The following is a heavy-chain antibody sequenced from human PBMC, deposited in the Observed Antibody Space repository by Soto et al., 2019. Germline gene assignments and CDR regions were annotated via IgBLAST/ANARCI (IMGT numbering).Heavy chain of an antibody. V-gene: IGHV1-2*04. D-gene: IGHD1-1*01. CDR2: INPNSGGT. CDR3: ARGIGTNPPFYYYYGMDV. CDR1: GYTFTGYY. J-gene: IGHJ6*02. Sequence: ASVKVSCKASGYTFTGYYMHWVRQAPGQGLEWMGWINPNSGGTNYAQKFQGWVTMTRDTSISTAYMELSRLRSDDTAVYYCARGIGTNPPFYYYYGMDVWGQGTTVTSP.